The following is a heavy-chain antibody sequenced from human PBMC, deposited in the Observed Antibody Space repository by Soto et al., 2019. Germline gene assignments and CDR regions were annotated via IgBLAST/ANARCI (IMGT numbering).Heavy chain of an antibody. CDR3: ARGGESYSSGWYGSFDY. J-gene: IGHJ4*02. CDR1: GFTFSSYD. V-gene: IGHV3-13*01. CDR2: IGTAGDT. Sequence: EVQLVESGGGLVQPGGSLRLSCAASGFTFSSYDMHWVRQATGKGLEWVSAIGTAGDTYYPGSVKGRFTISRENAKNSLYLQMNSLRAGDTAVYYCARGGESYSSGWYGSFDYWGQGTLVTVSS. D-gene: IGHD6-19*01.